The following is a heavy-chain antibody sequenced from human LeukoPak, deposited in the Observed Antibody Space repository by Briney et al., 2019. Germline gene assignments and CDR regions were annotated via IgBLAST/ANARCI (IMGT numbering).Heavy chain of an antibody. V-gene: IGHV4-39*07. CDR1: GGSISSSSYY. CDR3: ARAFGSSVGLDAFDI. CDR2: IYYSGST. D-gene: IGHD2-15*01. Sequence: PSETLSLTCTVSGGSISSSSYYWGWIRQPPGKGLEWIGSIYYSGSTYYIPSLKSRVTISVDTSKNQFSLKLSSVTAADTAVYYCARAFGSSVGLDAFDIWGQGTMVTVSS. J-gene: IGHJ3*02.